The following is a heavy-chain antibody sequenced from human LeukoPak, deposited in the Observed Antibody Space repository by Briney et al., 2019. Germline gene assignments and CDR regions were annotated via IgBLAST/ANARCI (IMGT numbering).Heavy chain of an antibody. D-gene: IGHD5-24*01. CDR3: ARDRTSDGPDY. J-gene: IGHJ4*02. CDR2: ISTSGSSI. CDR1: GFTFSDFE. Sequence: TGGSLRLSCTASGFTFSDFEMNWVRQAPGKGLECVSYISTSGSSIYYADSVKGRFTISRDNAKNSLYLQMDSLRVEDTAVYYCARDRTSDGPDYWGQGTLVTVSS. V-gene: IGHV3-48*03.